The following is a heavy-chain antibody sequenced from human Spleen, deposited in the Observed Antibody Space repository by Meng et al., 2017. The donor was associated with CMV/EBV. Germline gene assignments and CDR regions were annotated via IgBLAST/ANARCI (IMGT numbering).Heavy chain of an antibody. D-gene: IGHD2-21*02. Sequence: QVQLQESGPGLVKPSGTLSLTCAVSGGSISSSNLWTWGRQVPGKGLEWIGEIYHSGSTNYNPSLKSRVTISVDKFKNQFSLKLGSVTAADMAVYYCARIERRRILKYCGSDCSTTDYWGQGTLVTVSS. CDR2: IYHSGST. CDR3: ARIERRRILKYCGSDCSTTDY. J-gene: IGHJ4*02. V-gene: IGHV4-4*02. CDR1: GGSISSSNL.